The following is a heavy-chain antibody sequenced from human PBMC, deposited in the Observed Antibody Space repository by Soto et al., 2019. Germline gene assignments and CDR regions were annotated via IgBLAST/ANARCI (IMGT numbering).Heavy chain of an antibody. J-gene: IGHJ4*02. CDR3: ARRSGSYYDY. CDR2: IYHSGST. D-gene: IGHD3-10*01. V-gene: IGHV4-39*07. CDR1: GGSISSSIYY. Sequence: SETLSLTCTVFGGSISSSIYYGGWIRRPPGKGLEWIGSIYHSGSTNYNPSLKSRVTISVDKSKNQFSLKLSSVTAADTAVYYCARRSGSYYDYWGQGTLVTVSS.